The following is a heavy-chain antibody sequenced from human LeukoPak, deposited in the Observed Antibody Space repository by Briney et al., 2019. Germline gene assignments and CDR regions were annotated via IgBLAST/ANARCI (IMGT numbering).Heavy chain of an antibody. CDR3: ARLRRGY. V-gene: IGHV3-53*01. CDR1: GLTVSSNH. Sequence: GGSLRLSCAPSGLTVSSNHMSWVRQAPGKGREWVALIKSDGTTEYADSVKGRFTISRDNSKNTLFLQMTSLRVEDTAVYYCARLRRGYWGRGTPVTVSS. CDR2: IKSDGTT. J-gene: IGHJ4*02.